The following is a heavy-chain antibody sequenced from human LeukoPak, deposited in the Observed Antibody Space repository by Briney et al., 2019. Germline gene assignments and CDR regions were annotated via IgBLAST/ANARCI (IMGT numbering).Heavy chain of an antibody. J-gene: IGHJ5*02. D-gene: IGHD3-3*01. Sequence: ASVKVSCKASGYTFTGYYMHWVRQAPGQGLEWMGWINPNSGGTNYAQKFQGRVTMTRDTSISTAYMELSRLRSDDTAVYYCARESDYDFWSGYIWFDPWGQGNLVTVSS. CDR2: INPNSGGT. CDR3: ARESDYDFWSGYIWFDP. V-gene: IGHV1-2*02. CDR1: GYTFTGYY.